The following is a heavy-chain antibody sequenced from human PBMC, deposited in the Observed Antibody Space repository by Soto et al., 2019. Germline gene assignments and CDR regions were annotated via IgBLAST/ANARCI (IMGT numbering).Heavy chain of an antibody. J-gene: IGHJ3*02. CDR2: ISAYNGNT. CDR1: GGTFSSYA. Sequence: GASVKVSCKASGGTFSSYASSWVRQAPGQGLEWMGGISAYNGNTNYAQKLQGRVTMTTDTSTSTAYMELRSLRSDDTAVYYCARDRGLNYYDSSGYGDAFDIWGQGTMVTVSS. V-gene: IGHV1-18*01. D-gene: IGHD3-22*01. CDR3: ARDRGLNYYDSSGYGDAFDI.